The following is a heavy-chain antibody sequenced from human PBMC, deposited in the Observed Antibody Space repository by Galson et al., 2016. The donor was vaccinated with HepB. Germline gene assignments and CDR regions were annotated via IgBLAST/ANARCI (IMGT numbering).Heavy chain of an antibody. CDR3: AREGVVAGRRDYYYGMDV. CDR1: GGSVSSGSYY. Sequence: SETLSLTCTVSGGSVSSGSYYWSWIRQPPGKGLEWIGFIYYTGTTTYNPSLKSRVTISADTSKNQFSLKLNTVSAADTAVYYCAREGVVAGRRDYYYGMDVWGQGTTVTVSS. CDR2: IYYTGTT. J-gene: IGHJ6*02. V-gene: IGHV4-61*01. D-gene: IGHD6-19*01.